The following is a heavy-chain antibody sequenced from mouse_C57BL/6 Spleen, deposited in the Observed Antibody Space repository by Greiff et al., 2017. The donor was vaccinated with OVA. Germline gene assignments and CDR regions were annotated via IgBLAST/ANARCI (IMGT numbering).Heavy chain of an antibody. J-gene: IGHJ3*01. CDR1: GYTFTSSW. Sequence: QVQLQQPGAELVKPGASVKLSCKASGYTFTSSWMHWVKQRPGRGLEWIGRIDPNRGGTTYHEKFKSKATLPVAQPSSTAYMQLSSLTSEDSAVYYCARRDYDYDDWFAYWGQGTLVTVSA. V-gene: IGHV1-72*01. CDR3: ARRDYDYDDWFAY. CDR2: IDPNRGGT. D-gene: IGHD2-4*01.